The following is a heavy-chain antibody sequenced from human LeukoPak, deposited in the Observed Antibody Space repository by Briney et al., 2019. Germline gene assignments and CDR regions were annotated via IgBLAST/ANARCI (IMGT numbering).Heavy chain of an antibody. CDR3: AGDIVVVPAAMPCY. CDR2: IYYSGGT. D-gene: IGHD2-2*01. CDR1: GGSISSYY. Sequence: PSETLSLTCTVSGGSISSYYWSWIRQPPGKGLEWIGYIYYSGGTNYNPSLKSRVTTSVDASKNQFSLKLSSVTAADTAVYYCAGDIVVVPAAMPCYWGQGTLVTVSS. J-gene: IGHJ4*02. V-gene: IGHV4-59*12.